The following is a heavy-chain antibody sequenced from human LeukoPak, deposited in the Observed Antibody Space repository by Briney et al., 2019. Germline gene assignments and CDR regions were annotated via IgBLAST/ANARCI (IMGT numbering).Heavy chain of an antibody. CDR1: GFTFSTYW. CDR3: AKLEQLEPPGDY. V-gene: IGHV3-23*01. Sequence: PGGPLRLSCSPSGFTFSTYWMSWFRQAPGKGLEGVSAISGSGGSTYYADSVKGRFTISRDNSKNTLYLQMNSLRAEDTAVYYCAKLEQLEPPGDYWGQGTLVTVSS. CDR2: ISGSGGST. J-gene: IGHJ4*02. D-gene: IGHD1-1*01.